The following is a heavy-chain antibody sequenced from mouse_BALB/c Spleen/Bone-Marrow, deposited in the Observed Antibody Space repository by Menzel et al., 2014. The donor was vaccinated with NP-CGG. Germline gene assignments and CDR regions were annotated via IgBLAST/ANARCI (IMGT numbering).Heavy chain of an antibody. CDR1: GYTFTTYW. V-gene: IGHV1S81*02. CDR2: INPYNGRT. CDR3: ARDYGCDAVFAAFVY. J-gene: IGHJ3*01. Sequence: QAQMTESGAELVKTGASVKLSCRDSGYTFTTYWMHWVQQRPGQGLEWIGEINPYNGRTNYNEKFKNKATLTVDKTSSTAYMQLSSLTSEDSAVVYCARDYGCDAVFAAFVYWGQGTLVTVPA. D-gene: IGHD2-14*01.